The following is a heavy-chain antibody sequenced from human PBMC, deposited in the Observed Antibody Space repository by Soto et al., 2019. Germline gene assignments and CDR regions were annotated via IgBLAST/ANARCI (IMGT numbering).Heavy chain of an antibody. D-gene: IGHD5-18*01. Sequence: GGSLRLSCAASGFTFSSYDMHWVRQATGKGLEWVSAIGTAGDTYYPGSVKGRFTISRENAKNSLYLQMNSLRAGDTAVYYCARGRGYGKGTFVWGKGTTVTVSS. V-gene: IGHV3-13*01. CDR3: ARGRGYGKGTFV. J-gene: IGHJ6*04. CDR2: IGTAGDT. CDR1: GFTFSSYD.